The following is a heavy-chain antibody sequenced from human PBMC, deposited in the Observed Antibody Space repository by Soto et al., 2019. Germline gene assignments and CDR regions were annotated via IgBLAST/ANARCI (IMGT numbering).Heavy chain of an antibody. D-gene: IGHD3-9*01. J-gene: IGHJ4*02. Sequence: ASVKASCKASGYTFTSCYMHWVRQAPGQGLEWMGIINPSGGSTSYAQKFQGRVTITTDESTSTVYMELSSLRSEDTAVYYCARGTDILTGYSFDYWGQGTLVTVSS. CDR3: ARGTDILTGYSFDY. CDR1: GYTFTSCY. CDR2: INPSGGST. V-gene: IGHV1-46*01.